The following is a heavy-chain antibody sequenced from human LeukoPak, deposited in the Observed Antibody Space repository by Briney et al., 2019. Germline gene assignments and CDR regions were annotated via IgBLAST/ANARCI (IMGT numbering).Heavy chain of an antibody. Sequence: PGGFLRLSCAASGFTFSSYGMHWVRQAPGKGLEWVAVIWYDGSNKYYADSVKGRFTISRDNSKNTLYLQMNSLRAEDTAVYYCAKDLKGVAAAGIDYWGQGTLVTVSS. CDR2: IWYDGSNK. CDR3: AKDLKGVAAAGIDY. D-gene: IGHD6-13*01. J-gene: IGHJ4*02. CDR1: GFTFSSYG. V-gene: IGHV3-33*06.